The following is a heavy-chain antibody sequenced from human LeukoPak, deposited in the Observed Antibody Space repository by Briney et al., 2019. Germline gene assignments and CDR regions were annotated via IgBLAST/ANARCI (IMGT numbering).Heavy chain of an antibody. J-gene: IGHJ6*03. CDR3: ARVFRGDFYMDV. V-gene: IGHV4-31*03. CDR2: IYYSGST. CDR1: GGSISSGTYY. Sequence: SETLSLTCTVSGGSISSGTYYWTWIRQHPGKGLEWIGYIYYSGSTPYNPSLKSRVTITSDMAQSQFSLNLNSVTAADTAMYYCARVFRGDFYMDVWGRGTTVTVSS. D-gene: IGHD2-21*01.